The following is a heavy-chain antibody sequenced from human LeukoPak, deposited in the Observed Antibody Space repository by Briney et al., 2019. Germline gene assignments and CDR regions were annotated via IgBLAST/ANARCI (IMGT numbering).Heavy chain of an antibody. CDR3: ARDRAEASGTYFGY. CDR1: GYSFTDYG. CDR2: ISGYNGNT. Sequence: GASVKVSCKASGYSFTDYGISWVRQAPGQGLEWMGWISGYNGNTNYAQKVQDRVTMTTDTSTSTAYMELRSLRSDDTAVYYCARDRAEASGTYFGYWGPGTLVTVSS. J-gene: IGHJ4*02. D-gene: IGHD3-10*01. V-gene: IGHV1-18*01.